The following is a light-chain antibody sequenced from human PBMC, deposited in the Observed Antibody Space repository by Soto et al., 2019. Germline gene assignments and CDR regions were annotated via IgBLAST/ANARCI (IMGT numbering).Light chain of an antibody. J-gene: IGKJ1*01. CDR2: KAS. CDR3: QQYNTYSPWA. Sequence: DIQMTQSPSTLSASVGDIVTITCRASQSIGRWLAWYQQKPGKAPKLLIYKASSLEKGVPSRFSGSGSGTEFTLTISSLQPDDFATYYCQQYNTYSPWAFGQGTKVEIK. V-gene: IGKV1-5*03. CDR1: QSIGRW.